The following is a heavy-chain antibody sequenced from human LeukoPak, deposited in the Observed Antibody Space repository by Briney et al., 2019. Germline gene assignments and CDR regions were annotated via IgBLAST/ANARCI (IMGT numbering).Heavy chain of an antibody. Sequence: SETLSLTCTVSGGSLSSYYWSWIRQPPGKGLEWIGYIYYSGSTNYNPSLKSRVTISVDTSKNQFSLKLSSVTAADTAVYYCARDMVYCSSTSCFNWFDPWGQGTLVTVSS. V-gene: IGHV4-59*01. CDR2: IYYSGST. D-gene: IGHD2-2*01. CDR1: GGSLSSYY. J-gene: IGHJ5*02. CDR3: ARDMVYCSSTSCFNWFDP.